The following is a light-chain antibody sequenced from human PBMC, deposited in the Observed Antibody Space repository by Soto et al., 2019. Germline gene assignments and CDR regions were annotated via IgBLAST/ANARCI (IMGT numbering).Light chain of an antibody. J-gene: IGKJ5*01. V-gene: IGKV3-20*01. CDR1: QSIDNNY. CDR3: QQYGTSEII. CDR2: GAS. Sequence: EIVLTHSPGTLSLSPGERATLSCRASQSIDNNYLAWYQQKPGQAPRLVIYGASTRATDIPDRFSGSGSGTDFTLTISRLEPEDFAVFFCQQYGTSEIIFGQGTRLEIK.